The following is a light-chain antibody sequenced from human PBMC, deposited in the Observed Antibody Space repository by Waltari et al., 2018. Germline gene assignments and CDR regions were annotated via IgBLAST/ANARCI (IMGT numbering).Light chain of an antibody. CDR1: SSDVGNYNL. J-gene: IGLJ3*02. CDR2: DDN. V-gene: IGLV2-23*01. Sequence: TGTSSDVGNYNLVSWYQQYPGKAPKVMIYDDNRRPSGVSDRFSGSKSGNTASLTISGVQAEDEADYYCCSYAGSYTWVFGGGTKLTVL. CDR3: CSYAGSYTWV.